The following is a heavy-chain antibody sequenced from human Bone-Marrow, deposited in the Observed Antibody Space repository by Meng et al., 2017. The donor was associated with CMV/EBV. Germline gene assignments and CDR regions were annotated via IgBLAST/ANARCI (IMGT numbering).Heavy chain of an antibody. CDR2: IYYSGST. CDR3: ARDTLLYYYGMDV. Sequence: SETLSLTCTVSGGSISSYYWSWIRQPPGKGLEWIGYIYYSGSTNYNPSLKSRVTISVDTSKNQFSLKLSSVTAADTAVYYCARDTLLYYYGMDVWGQGTTVTGSS. J-gene: IGHJ6*01. CDR1: GGSISSYY. V-gene: IGHV4-59*01.